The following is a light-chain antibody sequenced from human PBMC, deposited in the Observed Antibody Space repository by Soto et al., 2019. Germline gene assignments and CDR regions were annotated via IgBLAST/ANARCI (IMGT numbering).Light chain of an antibody. Sequence: DIQMTQSPSSVSASVGDRITITCRASQDISRWLAWYQQKPGRAPNLLIYTASPFESGVPSRFSGSGSGTDFTLTISNLQPEDFATYYCQQVDSFPLTFGGGTKVEIK. CDR1: QDISRW. CDR2: TAS. V-gene: IGKV1D-12*01. J-gene: IGKJ4*01. CDR3: QQVDSFPLT.